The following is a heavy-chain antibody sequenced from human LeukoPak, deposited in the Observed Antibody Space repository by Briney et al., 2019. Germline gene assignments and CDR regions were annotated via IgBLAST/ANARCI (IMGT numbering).Heavy chain of an antibody. CDR1: GFTFSSYW. J-gene: IGHJ4*02. CDR2: ISGSGGST. V-gene: IGHV3-23*01. D-gene: IGHD6-13*01. Sequence: GGSLRLSCAASGFTFSSYWMSWVRQAPGKGLEWVSAISGSGGSTYYADSVKGRFTISRDNSKNTLYLQMNSLRAEDTAVYYCAKPRGRAAAGTPFFDYWGQGTLVTVSS. CDR3: AKPRGRAAAGTPFFDY.